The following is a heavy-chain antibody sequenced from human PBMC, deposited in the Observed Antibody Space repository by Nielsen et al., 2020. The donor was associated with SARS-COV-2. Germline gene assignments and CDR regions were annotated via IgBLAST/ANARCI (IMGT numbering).Heavy chain of an antibody. J-gene: IGHJ4*02. CDR1: GFTFSRYW. Sequence: GGSLRLSCAASGFTFSRYWMSWVRQAPGKGLEWVANIKQDGSEKNYVDSVKGRFAISRDNAKNMLYLQMNSLRDEDTAVYYCARDSDSFAYSRADDWGQGTLVTVSS. D-gene: IGHD5-18*01. CDR3: ARDSDSFAYSRADD. CDR2: IKQDGSEK. V-gene: IGHV3-7*01.